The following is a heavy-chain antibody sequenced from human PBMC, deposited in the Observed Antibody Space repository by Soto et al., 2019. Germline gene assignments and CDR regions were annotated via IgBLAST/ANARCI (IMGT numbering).Heavy chain of an antibody. CDR2: IYFGGST. CDR3: ARTGSFGSNWYIPSTGGWDD. Sequence: SETLSLTCTVSGGSISSNNYYWGWIRQPPGKGLEWIGNIYFGGSTYYNPSLKSRVTISVDTSKNQFSLKLSSVTAADTAVYYCARTGSFGSNWYIPSTGGWDDWGQGTLVTVSS. J-gene: IGHJ4*02. D-gene: IGHD6-13*01. CDR1: GGSISSNNYY. V-gene: IGHV4-39*01.